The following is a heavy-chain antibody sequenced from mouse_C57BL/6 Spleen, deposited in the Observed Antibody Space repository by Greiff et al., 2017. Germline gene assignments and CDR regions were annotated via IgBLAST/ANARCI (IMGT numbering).Heavy chain of an antibody. J-gene: IGHJ2*01. V-gene: IGHV1-4*01. D-gene: IGHD1-1*01. CDR2: INPSSGYT. Sequence: VQLQQSGAELARPGASVKMSCKASGYTFTSYTMHWVKQRPGQGLEWIGYINPSSGYTKYNEKFKDKATLTADKSSSTAYMQLSSLTSEDSAVYYCARGTTVVAPFDYWGQGTTLTVSS. CDR1: GYTFTSYT. CDR3: ARGTTVVAPFDY.